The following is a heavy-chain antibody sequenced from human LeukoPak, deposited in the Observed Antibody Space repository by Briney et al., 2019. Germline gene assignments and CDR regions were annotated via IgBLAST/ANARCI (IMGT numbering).Heavy chain of an antibody. J-gene: IGHJ4*02. CDR2: IYTSGST. CDR1: GGSISSGSYY. D-gene: IGHD3-10*01. Sequence: PSQTLSLTCTVSGGSISSGSYYWSWIRQPAGKGLEWIGRIYTSGSTNYNPSLKSRVTISVDTSKNQFSLKLSSVTAADMAVYYCASWFRRYFDYWGQGTLVTVSS. CDR3: ASWFRRYFDY. V-gene: IGHV4-61*02.